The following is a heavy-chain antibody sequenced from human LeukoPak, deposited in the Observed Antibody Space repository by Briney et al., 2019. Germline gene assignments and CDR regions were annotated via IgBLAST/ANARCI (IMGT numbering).Heavy chain of an antibody. V-gene: IGHV3-30*04. J-gene: IGHJ4*02. Sequence: GGSLRLSCAASGFTFSSYAMHWVRQAPGKGLEWVAVISYDGSNKYYADSVKGRFTISRDNSKNTLYLQMNSLRAEDTAVYYCAREGRYSSDSDNFDYWGQGTLVTVSS. CDR1: GFTFSSYA. CDR2: ISYDGSNK. CDR3: AREGRYSSDSDNFDY. D-gene: IGHD6-19*01.